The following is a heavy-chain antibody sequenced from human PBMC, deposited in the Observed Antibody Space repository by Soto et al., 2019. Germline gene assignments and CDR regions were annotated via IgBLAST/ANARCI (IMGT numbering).Heavy chain of an antibody. J-gene: IGHJ4*02. Sequence: GGSLRLSCAASGFTFSSYAMSWVRQAPGKGLEWVSAISGSGGSTYYADSVKGRFTISRDNSKNTLYLQMNSLRAEDTAVYYCAKDRLEPRNLGRFLEWLGYYFDYWGQGTLVTVSS. CDR3: AKDRLEPRNLGRFLEWLGYYFDY. V-gene: IGHV3-23*01. CDR1: GFTFSSYA. D-gene: IGHD3-3*01. CDR2: ISGSGGST.